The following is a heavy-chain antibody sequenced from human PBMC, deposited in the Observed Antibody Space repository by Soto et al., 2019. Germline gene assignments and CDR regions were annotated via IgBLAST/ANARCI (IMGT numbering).Heavy chain of an antibody. J-gene: IGHJ4*02. Sequence: ASVKVSCKASGYTFTSDGISWVRQAPGQGLEWMGWINAGNGNTKYSQKFQGRVTITRDTSASTAYMELSSLRSEDTAVYYCARAVAVAADFDYWGQGTLVTVSS. CDR3: ARAVAVAADFDY. CDR2: INAGNGNT. CDR1: GYTFTSDG. D-gene: IGHD6-19*01. V-gene: IGHV1-3*01.